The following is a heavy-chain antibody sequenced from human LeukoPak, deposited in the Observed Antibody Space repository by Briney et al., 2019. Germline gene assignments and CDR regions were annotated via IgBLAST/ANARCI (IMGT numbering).Heavy chain of an antibody. V-gene: IGHV4-39*01. J-gene: IGHJ6*02. Sequence: SETLSLTCTVSGGSINSDGSYWAWIRPPPGKGLEWIGSIYYSGSTYCSSSLKRRVTLSVDTSKNQFSLKMSSVTAADTAVFYCARLFSRGWEYHFGLDVWGQGTTVTVS. CDR1: GGSINSDGSY. D-gene: IGHD6-19*01. CDR2: IYYSGST. CDR3: ARLFSRGWEYHFGLDV.